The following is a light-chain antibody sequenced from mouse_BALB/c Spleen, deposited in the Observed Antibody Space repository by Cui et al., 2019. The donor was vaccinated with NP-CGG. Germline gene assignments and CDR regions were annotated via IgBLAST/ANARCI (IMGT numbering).Light chain of an antibody. Sequence: QGVVTPESAPTTSPGETVTITCRSSTGAVTTSNYANWVQEKPDHLFTGLIGGTNNRAPGVPARFSGSLIGDKAALTITGAQTEDEAIYFCALWYSNHWVFGGGTKLTVL. CDR1: TGAVTTSNY. J-gene: IGLJ1*01. CDR3: ALWYSNHWV. CDR2: GTN. V-gene: IGLV1*01.